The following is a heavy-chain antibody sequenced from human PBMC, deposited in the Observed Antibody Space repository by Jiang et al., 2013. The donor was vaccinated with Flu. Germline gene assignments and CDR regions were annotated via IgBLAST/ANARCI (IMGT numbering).Heavy chain of an antibody. CDR1: GYTLTELS. V-gene: IGHV1-24*01. CDR3: ARAALDTMRVVIREGDFDY. Sequence: SGAEVKKPGASVKVSCKVSGYTLTELSMHWVRQAPGKGLEWMGGFDPEDGETIYAQKFQGRVTMTEDTSTDTAYMELSSLRSEDTAVYYCARAALDTMRVVIREGDFDYWGQGTQVTVSP. D-gene: IGHD3-22*01. J-gene: IGHJ4*02. CDR2: FDPEDGET.